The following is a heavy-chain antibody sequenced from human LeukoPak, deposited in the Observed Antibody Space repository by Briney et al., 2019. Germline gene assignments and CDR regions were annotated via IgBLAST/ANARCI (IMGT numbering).Heavy chain of an antibody. CDR2: ISAYNGNT. V-gene: IGHV1-18*04. D-gene: IGHD1-1*01. J-gene: IGHJ3*02. CDR3: TRDPGYDASET. Sequence: ASVKVSCKASTNTFTGYYIHWVRQAPGQGLEWMGWISAYNGNTRYAQKLQGRVTMTTDSSTSTAYMELRSLRSDDTAVYYCTRDPGYDASETWGQGTMVTVSS. CDR1: TNTFTGYY.